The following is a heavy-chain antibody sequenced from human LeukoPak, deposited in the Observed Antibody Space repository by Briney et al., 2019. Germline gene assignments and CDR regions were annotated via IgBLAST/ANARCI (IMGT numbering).Heavy chain of an antibody. CDR2: IYYSGST. Sequence: SQTLSLTCTVSGGSISSGGYYWSWIRQHPGKGLEWIGYIYYSGSTYYNPSLKSRVTISVDTSKNQFSLKLSSVTAADTAVYYCARFRSPPRLFDYWGQGTLVTVSS. CDR1: GGSISSGGYY. J-gene: IGHJ4*02. D-gene: IGHD3-3*01. V-gene: IGHV4-31*03. CDR3: ARFRSPPRLFDY.